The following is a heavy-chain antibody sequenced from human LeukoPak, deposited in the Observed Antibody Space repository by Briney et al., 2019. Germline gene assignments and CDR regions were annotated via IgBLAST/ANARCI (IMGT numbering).Heavy chain of an antibody. CDR1: GYSISIGYY. Sequence: SETLSLTCAVSGYSISIGYYWGWIRQPPGKGLEWIGSMYHSGSTYYSPSLKSRVTISVGTSKNQFSLKLSSVTAADTAVYYCARHCYYDFWSGPYFDYWGQGTLVTVSS. D-gene: IGHD3-3*01. CDR2: MYHSGST. V-gene: IGHV4-38-2*01. CDR3: ARHCYYDFWSGPYFDY. J-gene: IGHJ4*02.